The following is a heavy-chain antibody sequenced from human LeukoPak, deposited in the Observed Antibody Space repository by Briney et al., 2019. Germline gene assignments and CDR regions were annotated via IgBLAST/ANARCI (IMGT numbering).Heavy chain of an antibody. D-gene: IGHD3-10*01. Sequence: GGSLRLSCAGSDFSFITYAMSWVRQAPGKGLEWVANMKQDGSQKYYVDSVKGRFTISRDNVQNSLYLQMNSLRAEDTAVYYCARGDYFASGSYSDSWGQGILVTVSS. J-gene: IGHJ4*02. CDR1: DFSFITYA. CDR3: ARGDYFASGSYSDS. CDR2: MKQDGSQK. V-gene: IGHV3-7*01.